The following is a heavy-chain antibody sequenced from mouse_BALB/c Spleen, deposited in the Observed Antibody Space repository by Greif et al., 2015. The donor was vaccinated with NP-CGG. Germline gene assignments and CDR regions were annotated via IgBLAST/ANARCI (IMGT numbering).Heavy chain of an antibody. J-gene: IGHJ4*01. CDR2: INPITGYT. CDR1: GYTFTRYC. V-gene: IGHV1-7*01. D-gene: IGHD1-1*01. Sequence: QVQLQQSGAELAKGGASVKMFCKASGYTFTRYCMHWANQRPAQGPEWIGYINPITGYTEYNQKFKDKFTLTADKSSSTAYMHLSSLPSEVSAVYYCASSYYFCSRYYAMGYWGQGTSVTVSS. CDR3: ASSYYFCSRYYAMGY.